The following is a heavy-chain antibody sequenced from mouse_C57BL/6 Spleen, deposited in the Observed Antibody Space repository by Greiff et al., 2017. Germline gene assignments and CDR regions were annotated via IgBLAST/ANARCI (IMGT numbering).Heavy chain of an antibody. J-gene: IGHJ2*01. V-gene: IGHV1-54*01. CDR3: ARTGGTCFDY. CDR1: GYAFTNYL. Sequence: QVQLQQSGAELVRPGTSVKVSCKASGYAFTNYLIEWVKQRPGQGLEWIGVINPGSGGTNYNEKFKGKATLTADKSSSTAYMQLSSLTSEDSAVYFCARTGGTCFDYWGQGTTLTVSS. CDR2: INPGSGGT.